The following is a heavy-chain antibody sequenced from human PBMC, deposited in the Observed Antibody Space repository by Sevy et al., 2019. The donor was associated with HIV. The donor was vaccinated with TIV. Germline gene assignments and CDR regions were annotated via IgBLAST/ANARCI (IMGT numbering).Heavy chain of an antibody. CDR2: IIPIFGTA. CDR1: GGTFSSYA. D-gene: IGHD3-10*01. CDR3: ARTYYYGSGNNWFDP. J-gene: IGHJ5*02. Sequence: ASVKVSCKASGGTFSSYAISWVRQAPGQGLEWMGGIIPIFGTANYAQKFQGRVTITADESTSTAYMELSSLRSEDTAVYYCARTYYYGSGNNWFDPRGQGTLVTVSS. V-gene: IGHV1-69*13.